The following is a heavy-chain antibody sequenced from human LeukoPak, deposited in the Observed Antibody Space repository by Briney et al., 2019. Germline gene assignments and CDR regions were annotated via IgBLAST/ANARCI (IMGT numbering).Heavy chain of an antibody. Sequence: GASVKVSCKASGYTFTSYAMNWVRQAPGQGLEWMGWVNPNSGGTNYAQKFQGRVTMTRDTSISTAYMELSRLRSDDTAVYYCARPTKLRVTAAFDYWGQGTLVTVSS. CDR1: GYTFTSYA. D-gene: IGHD1-7*01. V-gene: IGHV1-2*02. J-gene: IGHJ4*02. CDR3: ARPTKLRVTAAFDY. CDR2: VNPNSGGT.